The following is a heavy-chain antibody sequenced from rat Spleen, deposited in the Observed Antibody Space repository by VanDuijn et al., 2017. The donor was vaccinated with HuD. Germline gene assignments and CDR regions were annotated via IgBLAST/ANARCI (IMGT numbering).Heavy chain of an antibody. V-gene: IGHV3-3*01. D-gene: IGHD3-4*01. CDR2: RDCVGST. Sequence: EVQLQESGPGLVKPSQSLSLTCSVTVYSITSCYRWNWIRKFPGNKLECMGYRDCVGSTNHNPSLRSRTSIARDTSKTQFFLHMNNLKEEDTAIYFCVIRVPKPSPYFENWGQGVMVTVSS. CDR1: VYSITSCYR. J-gene: IGHJ2*01. CDR3: VIRVPKPSPYFEN.